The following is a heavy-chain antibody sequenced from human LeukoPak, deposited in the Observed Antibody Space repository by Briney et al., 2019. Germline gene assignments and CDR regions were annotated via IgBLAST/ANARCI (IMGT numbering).Heavy chain of an antibody. CDR1: GYSFTSYW. D-gene: IGHD3-9*01. J-gene: IGHJ4*02. CDR2: IYPGDSDT. Sequence: GESPKISCKGSGYSFTSYWIGWVRQIPRKGLELMGIIYPGDSDTRSSPSFPGQVTISADKYISTAYLQWSSLKASDTAMYYCATPYDYAILTFGHWGQGTLVTVSS. V-gene: IGHV5-51*01. CDR3: ATPYDYAILTFGH.